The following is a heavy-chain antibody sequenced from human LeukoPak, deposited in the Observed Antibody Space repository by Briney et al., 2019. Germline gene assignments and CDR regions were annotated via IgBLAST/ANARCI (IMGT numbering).Heavy chain of an antibody. J-gene: IGHJ6*03. V-gene: IGHV3-23*01. D-gene: IGHD2-8*01. CDR1: GFTFSSYA. Sequence: GGPLRLSCAASGFTFSSYAMNWVRQAPGRGLEWVSGLSGSGGTTYYADSVKGRFTISRDNSKNTLYLQMNSLRAEDTAVYYCANGNRCTSPNCLGYYYFYMDVWGKGTTVTVSS. CDR2: LSGSGGTT. CDR3: ANGNRCTSPNCLGYYYFYMDV.